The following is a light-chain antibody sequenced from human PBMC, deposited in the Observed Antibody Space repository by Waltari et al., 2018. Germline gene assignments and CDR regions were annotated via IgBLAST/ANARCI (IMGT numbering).Light chain of an antibody. CDR2: EAT. CDR3: SSYASSNFLV. CDR1: RSDVGGSNY. Sequence: QSALSQPASVSGSPGQSITISCTGARSDVGGSNYVSWYQQNPGKAPKLLIFEATKRPSGVSIRFSGSTSGNTASLTISGLQAEDEADYYCSSYASSNFLVFGGGTKVTVL. J-gene: IGLJ3*02. V-gene: IGLV2-14*01.